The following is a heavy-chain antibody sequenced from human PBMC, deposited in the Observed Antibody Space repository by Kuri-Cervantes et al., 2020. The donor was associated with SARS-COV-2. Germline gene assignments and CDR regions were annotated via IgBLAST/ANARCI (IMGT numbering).Heavy chain of an antibody. CDR3: TRDEFWSDYYFDY. D-gene: IGHD3-3*01. CDR2: IRSKAYGGTT. V-gene: IGHV3-49*04. J-gene: IGHJ4*02. CDR1: GFTFGDYA. Sequence: GESLKISCTASGFTFGDYAMSWVRQAPGKGLEWVGFIRSKAYGGTTEYAASVKGRFTISRDDSKSIAYLQMNSLKTEDTAVYYCTRDEFWSDYYFDYWGQGTLVTVSS.